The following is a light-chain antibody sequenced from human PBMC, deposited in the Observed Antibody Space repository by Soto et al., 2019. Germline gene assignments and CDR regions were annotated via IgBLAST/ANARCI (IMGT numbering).Light chain of an antibody. V-gene: IGKV3-20*01. J-gene: IGKJ4*01. CDR2: GAS. Sequence: EIVLTQSPGTLSLSPGERATLSCRASESVSSSYLAWYQQKPGQAPRLLINGASSRATGIPDRFSGSGSGTDFTLTISRLEPEEFAVYYCHQYGSSPFTFGGGTKVEIK. CDR3: HQYGSSPFT. CDR1: ESVSSSY.